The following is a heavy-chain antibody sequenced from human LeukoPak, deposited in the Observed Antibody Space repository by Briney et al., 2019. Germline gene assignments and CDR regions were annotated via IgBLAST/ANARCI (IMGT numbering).Heavy chain of an antibody. CDR1: GGSIRSSSYY. J-gene: IGHJ5*02. CDR2: IYYSGST. CDR3: ARLGLPRSWFDP. D-gene: IGHD5-18*01. V-gene: IGHV4-39*01. Sequence: SETLSLTCTVSGGSIRSSSYYWGWIRQPPGKGLEWIGSIYYSGSTYYNPSLKSRVTISVDTSKNQFSLKLSSVTAADTAVYYCARLGLPRSWFDPWGQGTLVTVSS.